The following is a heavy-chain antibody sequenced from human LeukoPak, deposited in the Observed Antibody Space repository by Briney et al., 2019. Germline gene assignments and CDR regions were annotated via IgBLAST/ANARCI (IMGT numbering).Heavy chain of an antibody. CDR3: SKWGDYDVLTGYYDSDF. CDR1: GFTFSNYA. Sequence: PGGSLRLSCAAPGFTFSNYAMSWVRQAPGQGLEWVSAIVGSGGSTYYADSVKGRFTISRDNSKNTLFLQMNSLRVEDTALYYCSKWGDYDVLTGYYDSDFWGQGTLVTVSS. J-gene: IGHJ4*02. CDR2: IVGSGGST. V-gene: IGHV3-23*01. D-gene: IGHD3-9*01.